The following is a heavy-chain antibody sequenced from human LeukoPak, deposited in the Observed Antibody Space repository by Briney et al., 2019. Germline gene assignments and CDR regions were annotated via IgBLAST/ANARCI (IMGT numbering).Heavy chain of an antibody. Sequence: PGGSLRLSCAASGFTFSDHYMDWVRQAPGKGLEWVSYISSSGSTIYYADSVKGRFTISRDNAKNSLYLQMNSLRAEDTAVYYCARSALVVPDYWGQGTLVTVSS. CDR3: ARSALVVPDY. J-gene: IGHJ4*02. CDR1: GFTFSDHY. CDR2: ISSSGSTI. V-gene: IGHV3-11*01. D-gene: IGHD2-8*02.